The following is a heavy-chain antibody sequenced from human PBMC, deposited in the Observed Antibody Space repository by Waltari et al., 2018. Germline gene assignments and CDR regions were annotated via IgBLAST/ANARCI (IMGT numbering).Heavy chain of an antibody. V-gene: IGHV1-24*01. CDR3: ATPDYDAFDI. CDR2: FDPEDGET. Sequence: QVQLVQSGAEVKKPGASVKVSCKVAGYTLTALFMPWVRQAPGKGLEWMGGFDPEDGETIYAQKCQGRVTMTEDTSTDTAYMELSSLRSEDTAVYYCATPDYDAFDIWGQGTMVTVSS. J-gene: IGHJ3*02. D-gene: IGHD4-17*01. CDR1: GYTLTALF.